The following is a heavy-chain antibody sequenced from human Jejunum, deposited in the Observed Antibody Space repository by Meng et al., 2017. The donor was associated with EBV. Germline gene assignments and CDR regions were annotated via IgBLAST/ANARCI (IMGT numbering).Heavy chain of an antibody. CDR2: IPHSGST. V-gene: IGHV4-4*02. J-gene: IGHJ4*02. D-gene: IGHD2-15*01. CDR1: GGLDRPAAG. CDR3: ARDRGVEDY. Sequence: HLEESGTRLVKRSGTTFVIRGVPGGLDRPAAGESGVRQSTGQALGYIEQIPHSGSTKYHPSLKSRLTISVDKSNNHCSLKLSFVPAADTAVYYCARDRGVEDYWGQGTLVTVSS.